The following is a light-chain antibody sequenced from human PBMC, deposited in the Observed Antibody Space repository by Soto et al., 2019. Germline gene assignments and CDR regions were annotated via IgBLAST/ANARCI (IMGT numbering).Light chain of an antibody. V-gene: IGLV2-14*03. CDR3: RSYSRNRPSYV. Sequence: QSALTQPASVSGSPGQSITISCTGSSVDVGDYNSVSWYHQHPGKAPKVMIYHVTIRASGVSNRFSGSKSGNTASLTISGLQAEDEDDYYCRSYSRNRPSYVFGSGTKLTVL. CDR2: HVT. J-gene: IGLJ1*01. CDR1: SVDVGDYNS.